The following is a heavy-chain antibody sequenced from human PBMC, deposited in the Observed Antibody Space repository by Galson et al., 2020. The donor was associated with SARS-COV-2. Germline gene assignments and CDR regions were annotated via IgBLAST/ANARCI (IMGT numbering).Heavy chain of an antibody. D-gene: IGHD3-16*02. CDR1: GGSISSGGYY. J-gene: IGHJ4*02. Sequence: ASETLSLTCTVSGGSISSGGYYWSWIRQHPGKGLEWIGYIYYSGSTYYNPSLNSRVTISVDTSKNQFSLKLSSVTAADTAVYYCARGNGLTHDGYVWGRYRCWYFDYWGQGTLV. CDR2: IYYSGST. V-gene: IGHV4-31*03. CDR3: ARGNGLTHDGYVWGRYRCWYFDY.